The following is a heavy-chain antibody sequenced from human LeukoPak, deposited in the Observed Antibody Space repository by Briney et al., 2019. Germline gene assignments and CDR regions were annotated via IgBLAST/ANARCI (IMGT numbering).Heavy chain of an antibody. CDR2: ISSSSSTK. J-gene: IGHJ5*02. V-gene: IGHV3-48*04. CDR1: GFTFSNYN. CDR3: ARVVPAAISGWFDP. Sequence: GGSLRLSCAASGFTFSNYNMNWVRQAPGKGLQWVSYISSSSSTKYYADSVKGRFTISRDNAKNSLYLQMSRLRVDDTAVYYCARVVPAAISGWFDPWGQGTLVTVSS. D-gene: IGHD2-2*01.